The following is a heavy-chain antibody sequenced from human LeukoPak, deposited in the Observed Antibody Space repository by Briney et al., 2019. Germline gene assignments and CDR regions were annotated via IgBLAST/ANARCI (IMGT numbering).Heavy chain of an antibody. CDR2: SHYGGST. Sequence: SETLSLTCTVSGGSISGSYWSWIRQPPGKGLEWIGYSHYGGSTKYNPSLKSRVSISVDTSGNSFSLKLSSVTAADTAVYYCARDRPVGNYYYYGMDVWGQGTTVTVSS. CDR3: ARDRPVGNYYYYGMDV. J-gene: IGHJ6*02. V-gene: IGHV4-59*12. CDR1: GGSISGSY.